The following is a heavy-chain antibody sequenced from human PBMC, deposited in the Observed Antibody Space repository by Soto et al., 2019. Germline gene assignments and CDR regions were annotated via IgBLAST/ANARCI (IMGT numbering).Heavy chain of an antibody. CDR3: AKDDGWELLLFDY. Sequence: QVQLVESGGGVVQPGRSLRLSCAASGFTFSSYGMHWVRQAPGQGLEWVAVISYDGSNKYYADSVKGRFTISRDNSKNTLYLQMNSLRAEDTAVYYCAKDDGWELLLFDYWGQGTLVTVSS. CDR1: GFTFSSYG. V-gene: IGHV3-30*18. CDR2: ISYDGSNK. J-gene: IGHJ4*02. D-gene: IGHD1-26*01.